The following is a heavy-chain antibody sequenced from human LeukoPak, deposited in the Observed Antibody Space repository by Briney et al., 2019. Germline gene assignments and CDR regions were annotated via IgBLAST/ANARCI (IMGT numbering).Heavy chain of an antibody. CDR3: AKDRGWYDY. CDR1: GFTFDDYA. Sequence: PGGSLRLSCAASGFTFDDYAMHWVRQAPGKGLEWVSLISGDGGSTYYADSVKGRFTISRDNSKNSLYLQMNSLRTEDIALYHCAKDRGWYDYWGQGTLVTVSS. CDR2: ISGDGGST. V-gene: IGHV3-43*02. D-gene: IGHD6-19*01. J-gene: IGHJ4*02.